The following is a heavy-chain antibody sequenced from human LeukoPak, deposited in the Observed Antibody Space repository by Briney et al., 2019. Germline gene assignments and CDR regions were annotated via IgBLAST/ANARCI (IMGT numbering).Heavy chain of an antibody. CDR3: ARGIRYYDFWSGYQPLDY. D-gene: IGHD3-3*01. V-gene: IGHV3-74*01. Sequence: GESLRLSCAASGFTFSRYWIHWVRQAPGKGLEWVSRINPDGSTTTYADSVKGRFTISRDNAKNSLYLQMNSLRAEDTAVYYCARGIRYYDFWSGYQPLDYWGQGTLVTVSS. CDR1: GFTFSRYW. CDR2: INPDGSTT. J-gene: IGHJ4*02.